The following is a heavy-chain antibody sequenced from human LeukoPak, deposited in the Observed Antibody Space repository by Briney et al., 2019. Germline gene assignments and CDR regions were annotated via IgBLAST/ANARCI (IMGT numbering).Heavy chain of an antibody. CDR1: GYTFTSYT. J-gene: IGHJ6*02. Sequence: GASVKVSCKASGYTFTSYTMHWVRQAPGQRLEWMGWINAGNGNTKYSQNFQGRVTLTRDTSASTVYMELSSLRSEDTAVCYCARSKETWYCSGGSCYSAYGMDVWGQGTTVTVSS. V-gene: IGHV1-3*01. CDR3: ARSKETWYCSGGSCYSAYGMDV. CDR2: INAGNGNT. D-gene: IGHD2-15*01.